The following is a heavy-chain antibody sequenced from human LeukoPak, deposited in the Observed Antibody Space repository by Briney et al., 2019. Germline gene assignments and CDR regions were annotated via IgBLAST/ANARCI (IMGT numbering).Heavy chain of an antibody. J-gene: IGHJ4*02. V-gene: IGHV3-30-3*01. CDR2: ISYDGSNK. Sequence: GRSLRLSCAASGFTFSSYAMHWVRQAPAKGLEWVAVISYDGSNKYYADSVKGRFTISRVNSKNTLYLQMNSLRAEDTAVYYCARGLGVTDYFDYWGQGTLVTVSS. CDR1: GFTFSSYA. CDR3: ARGLGVTDYFDY. D-gene: IGHD2-21*02.